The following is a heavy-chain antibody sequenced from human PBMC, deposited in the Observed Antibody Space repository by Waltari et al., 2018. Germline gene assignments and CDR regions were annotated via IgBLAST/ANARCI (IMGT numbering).Heavy chain of an antibody. Sequence: QMQLVESGGGVVQPGRSLRLSCAASGFIFSNCNMHWVRQAPGEGLEWVAGISNDGNNKDYADSVKTRFTVSREKSKNTLYLQINSLRDDDTAVYYCVKYSGFDYFFDYWGQGTLVTVSS. J-gene: IGHJ4*02. CDR2: ISNDGNNK. V-gene: IGHV3-30*18. CDR3: VKYSGFDYFFDY. CDR1: GFIFSNCN. D-gene: IGHD5-12*01.